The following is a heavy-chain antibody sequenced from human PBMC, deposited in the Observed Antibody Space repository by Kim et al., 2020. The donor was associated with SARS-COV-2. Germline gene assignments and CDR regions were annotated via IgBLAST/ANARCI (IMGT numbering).Heavy chain of an antibody. Sequence: SETLSLTCAVYGGSFSGYYWSWIRQPPGKGLEWIGEINHSGSTNYNPSLKSRVTISVDTSKNQLSLKLSSVTAADTAVYYCARGPITMVRGVKDYFDYCGQGTLVTVSS. V-gene: IGHV4-34*01. CDR2: INHSGST. CDR1: GGSFSGYY. J-gene: IGHJ4*02. CDR3: ARGPITMVRGVKDYFDY. D-gene: IGHD3-10*01.